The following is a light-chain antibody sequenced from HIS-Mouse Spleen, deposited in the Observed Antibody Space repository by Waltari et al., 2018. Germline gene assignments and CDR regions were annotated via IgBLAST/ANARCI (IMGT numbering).Light chain of an antibody. V-gene: IGLV3-10*01. CDR3: SSTDSSRNRRV. CDR2: EDS. Sequence: SYELTQPPSVSVSPGQTARITCPGDALPKKYAYWYQQQSGQATVLVIYEDSKRPAGIPDRFSGSRSGTTATLTISGVQVEDEADYYCSSTDSSRNRRVFGGGTKLTVL. J-gene: IGLJ2*01. CDR1: ALPKKY.